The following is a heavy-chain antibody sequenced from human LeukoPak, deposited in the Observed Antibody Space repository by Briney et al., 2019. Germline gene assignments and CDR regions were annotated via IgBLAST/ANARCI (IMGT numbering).Heavy chain of an antibody. CDR2: IRSKANSYET. CDR1: GFTFSGSA. D-gene: IGHD5-24*01. V-gene: IGHV3-73*01. CDR3: TSRGETATFYFDY. Sequence: VGSLRLSCAASGFTFSGSAMHWVRQASGKGLEWVGRIRSKANSYETAYAASVKGRFTISRDDSKNTAYLQMNSPKTEDTAVYYCTSRGETATFYFDYWGQGTLVTVSS. J-gene: IGHJ4*02.